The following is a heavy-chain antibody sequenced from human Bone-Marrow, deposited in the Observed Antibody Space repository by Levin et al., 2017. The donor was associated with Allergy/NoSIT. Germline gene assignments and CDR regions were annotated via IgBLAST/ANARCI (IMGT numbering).Heavy chain of an antibody. D-gene: IGHD1-1*01. J-gene: IGHJ5*02. CDR3: ARLDFTAAGSTTRPEQWFDP. V-gene: IGHV1-2*02. CDR1: GYTFTDYY. Sequence: GESLKISCKASGYTFTDYYLHWVRQAPGQGLEWMGWINPNNGVTKIPQRFQGRVTMTRDTSITTVYMEMARLTSDDTAVYFCARLDFTAAGSTTRPEQWFDPWGQGTLVTVSS. CDR2: INPNNGVT.